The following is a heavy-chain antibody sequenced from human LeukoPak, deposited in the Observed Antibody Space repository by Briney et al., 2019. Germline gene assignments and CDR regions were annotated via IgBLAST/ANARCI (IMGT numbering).Heavy chain of an antibody. CDR2: IWDDGSNK. Sequence: PGGSLRLSYVASGFIFSSYGMHWVRQAPGKGLEWVAVIWDDGSNKYYADSVKGRFTISRDNSKNTLYLQMNSLRAEDTAVYYCAKPDSSDGDFDYWGQGTLVTVSS. CDR3: AKPDSSDGDFDY. J-gene: IGHJ4*02. CDR1: GFIFSSYG. V-gene: IGHV3-30*02. D-gene: IGHD3-22*01.